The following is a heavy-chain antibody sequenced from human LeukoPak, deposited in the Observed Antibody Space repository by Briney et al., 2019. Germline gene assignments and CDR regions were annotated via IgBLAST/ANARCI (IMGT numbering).Heavy chain of an antibody. J-gene: IGHJ4*02. Sequence: SETLSLTCTVSGGSISSSSYYWGWIRQPPGKGLGWIGSIYYSGSTYYNPSLKSRVTISVDTSKNQFSLKLSSVTAADTAVYYCARDVRWYQGFDYWGQGTLVTVSS. CDR2: IYYSGST. D-gene: IGHD4-23*01. V-gene: IGHV4-39*07. CDR1: GGSISSSSYY. CDR3: ARDVRWYQGFDY.